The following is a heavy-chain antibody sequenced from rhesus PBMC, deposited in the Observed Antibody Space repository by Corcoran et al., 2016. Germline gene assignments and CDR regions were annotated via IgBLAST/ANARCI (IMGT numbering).Heavy chain of an antibody. CDR2: VDPVYGEI. V-gene: IGHV1-156*01. CDR1: GYPFTELS. Sequence: EVQLVQSGAEVKKPGASVKVSCKVSGYPFTELSMHWGRQAPGKGLEWMGGVDPVYGEIIHAEKFQGRVTMTEDTSTDTAYMELSSLRSEDTAVYYCARLYRSGYYDYWGQGVLVTVSS. J-gene: IGHJ4*01. CDR3: ARLYRSGYYDY. D-gene: IGHD3-28*01.